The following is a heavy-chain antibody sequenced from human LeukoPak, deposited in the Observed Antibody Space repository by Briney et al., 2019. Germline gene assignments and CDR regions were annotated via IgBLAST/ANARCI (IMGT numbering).Heavy chain of an antibody. D-gene: IGHD4-17*01. Sequence: PGGSLRLSCAASGFAVSSSYITWVRQPPGKGLQWLSFIYTGGDTYYADSVKGRFTISRDDSKNTVYLQMKSLRAEDTAVYYCARDPETTTDFGLDVWGQGTTVTVS. V-gene: IGHV3-66*01. J-gene: IGHJ6*02. CDR1: GFAVSSSY. CDR2: IYTGGDT. CDR3: ARDPETTTDFGLDV.